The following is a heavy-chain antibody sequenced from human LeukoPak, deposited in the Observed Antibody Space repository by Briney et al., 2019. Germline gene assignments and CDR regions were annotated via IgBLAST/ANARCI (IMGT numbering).Heavy chain of an antibody. Sequence: ASVTVSCKASGGTFSSYAISWVRQAPGQGLEWMGGIIPIFGTANYAQKFQGRVTITADESTSTAYMELSSLRSEDTAVYYCARRVGATGFDYWGQGTLVTVSS. J-gene: IGHJ4*02. CDR3: ARRVGATGFDY. CDR2: IIPIFGTA. D-gene: IGHD1-26*01. CDR1: GGTFSSYA. V-gene: IGHV1-69*13.